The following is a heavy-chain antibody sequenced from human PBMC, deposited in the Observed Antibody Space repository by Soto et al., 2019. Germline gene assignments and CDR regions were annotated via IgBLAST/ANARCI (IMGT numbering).Heavy chain of an antibody. J-gene: IGHJ6*04. CDR1: GFTFSSYW. D-gene: IGHD3-3*01. CDR2: IKQDGSEK. Sequence: EVQLVESGGGLVQPGGSLRLSCAASGFTFSSYWMSWVRQAPGKGLEWVAKIKQDGSEKYYVDSVKGRFTISRDNAKNSLYLQMNSLRAEDTAVYYFARESGVPEDYYYYGMDVWGKGTTVTVSS. CDR3: ARESGVPEDYYYYGMDV. V-gene: IGHV3-7*03.